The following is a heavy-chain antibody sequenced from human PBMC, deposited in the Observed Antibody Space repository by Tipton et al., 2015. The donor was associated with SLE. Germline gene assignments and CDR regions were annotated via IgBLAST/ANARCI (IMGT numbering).Heavy chain of an antibody. CDR1: GGSISSYY. Sequence: TLSLTCTVSGGSISSYYWSWIRQPPGKGLEWIGSIYYSGSTNYNPSLKSRVTISVDTSKNQFSLKLSSVTAADTAVYYCAREAAAAGQFDYWGQGTLVTVSS. CDR3: AREAAAAGQFDY. J-gene: IGHJ4*02. D-gene: IGHD6-13*01. CDR2: IYYSGST. V-gene: IGHV4-59*12.